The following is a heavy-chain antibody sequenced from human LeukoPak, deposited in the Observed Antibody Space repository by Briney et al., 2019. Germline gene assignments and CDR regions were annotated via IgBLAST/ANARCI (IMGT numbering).Heavy chain of an antibody. CDR1: GGSISSGDYY. V-gene: IGHV4-30-4*01. CDR2: IYYSGIT. J-gene: IGHJ4*02. Sequence: SETLSLTCTVSGGSISSGDYYWSWIRQPPGKGLEWIGYIYYSGITNYNPSLTSRVTISVDSSKNQFSLKLSSVTAADTAVYYCARVSSGYYPIDYWGQGTLVTVSS. D-gene: IGHD3-22*01. CDR3: ARVSSGYYPIDY.